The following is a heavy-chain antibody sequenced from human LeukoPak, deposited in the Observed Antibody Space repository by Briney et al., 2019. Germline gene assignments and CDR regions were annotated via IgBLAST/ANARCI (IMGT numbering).Heavy chain of an antibody. CDR2: SNTDESST. Sequence: AGTLRLSCTASGGTFSIYWLHWVRKAPGPGLVWVSRSNTDESSTSYADSLKGRCTISRDNAKSTLSLQMNSLRAEDTAVYYCARVRMATIAAFDIWGKGTMVTVSS. V-gene: IGHV3-74*01. CDR1: GGTFSIYW. J-gene: IGHJ3*02. D-gene: IGHD5-24*01. CDR3: ARVRMATIAAFDI.